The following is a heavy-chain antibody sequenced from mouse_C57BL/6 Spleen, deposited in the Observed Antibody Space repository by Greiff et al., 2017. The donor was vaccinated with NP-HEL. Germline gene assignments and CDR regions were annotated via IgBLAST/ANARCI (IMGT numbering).Heavy chain of an antibody. CDR2: IDPSDSYT. CDR1: GYTFTSYW. V-gene: IGHV1-50*01. Sequence: VQLQQSGAELVKPGASVKLSCKASGYTFTSYWMQWVKQRPGQGLEWIGEIDPSDSYTNYNQKFKGKATLTVDTSSSTAYMQLSSLTSEDSAVYYCARRGEYFDVWGTGTTVTVSS. J-gene: IGHJ1*03. CDR3: ARRGEYFDV.